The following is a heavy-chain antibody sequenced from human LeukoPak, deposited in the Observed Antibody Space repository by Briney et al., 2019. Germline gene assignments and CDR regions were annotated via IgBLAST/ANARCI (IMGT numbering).Heavy chain of an antibody. Sequence: PSGTLSLTCSVSGGSISNYYWSWIRQPPGKGLEWIGYISYSGITSYNPSLKSRLTMSMDTSKNQFSLKLISVTAADTAVYYCARLRSWQLGVDYWGRGTLATVSS. CDR2: ISYSGIT. CDR3: ARLRSWQLGVDY. J-gene: IGHJ4*02. CDR1: GGSISNYY. D-gene: IGHD6-13*01. V-gene: IGHV4-59*08.